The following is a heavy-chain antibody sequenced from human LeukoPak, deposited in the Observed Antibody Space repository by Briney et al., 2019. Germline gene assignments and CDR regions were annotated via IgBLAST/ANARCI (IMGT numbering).Heavy chain of an antibody. CDR3: ARERFVRGVMTFDY. J-gene: IGHJ4*02. CDR2: IYHSGST. CDR1: GYSISSGNY. D-gene: IGHD3-10*01. Sequence: SETPSLTCTVSGYSISSGNYWGWIRQPPGKGLEWIGNIYHSGSTYYNPSFKSRVTISVDTSKNQFSLKLSSVTAADTAVYYCARERFVRGVMTFDYWGQGTLVTVSS. V-gene: IGHV4-38-2*02.